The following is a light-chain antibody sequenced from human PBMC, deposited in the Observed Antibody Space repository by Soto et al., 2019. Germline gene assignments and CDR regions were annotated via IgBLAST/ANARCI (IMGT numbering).Light chain of an antibody. Sequence: ELGLTQSPGTLSLSPGERATLSCRASQSVNTKYLAWYQQKPGQAPRLLIYGVSSRATGIPDRFSGSGSGTDFILTISRVEPEDFAVYYCQQFGTSPLVTFGPGTKVDIK. CDR2: GVS. V-gene: IGKV3-20*01. CDR3: QQFGTSPLVT. J-gene: IGKJ3*01. CDR1: QSVNTKY.